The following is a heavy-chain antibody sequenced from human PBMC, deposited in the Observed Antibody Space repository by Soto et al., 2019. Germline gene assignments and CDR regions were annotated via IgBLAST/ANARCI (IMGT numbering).Heavy chain of an antibody. J-gene: IGHJ6*02. D-gene: IGHD3-9*01. CDR1: YGSFSGYY. V-gene: IGHV4-34*01. Sequence: SQPLSLTCAVYYGSFSGYYLICIRQPRLKGLEWIGEINHSGSTNYNPSLKSRVTISVDTSKNQFSLKLSSVTAADTAVYYCARAELRYFDWLLYEYGMDVWGQGTTVTVSS. CDR3: ARAELRYFDWLLYEYGMDV. CDR2: INHSGST.